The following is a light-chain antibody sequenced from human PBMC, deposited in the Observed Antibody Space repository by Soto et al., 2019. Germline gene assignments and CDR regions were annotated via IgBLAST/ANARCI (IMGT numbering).Light chain of an antibody. V-gene: IGLV2-23*02. CDR2: EVN. Sequence: QSVLTQPASVSGSPGQSITISCTGTSSDVGTYNLVSWYQQHPGKAPKLMIYEVNKRPSGVSNRFSGSKSGDTASLTISGLQAEDEADYYCCSYAGSDNFYVFGSGTKLTVL. CDR1: SSDVGTYNL. J-gene: IGLJ1*01. CDR3: CSYAGSDNFYV.